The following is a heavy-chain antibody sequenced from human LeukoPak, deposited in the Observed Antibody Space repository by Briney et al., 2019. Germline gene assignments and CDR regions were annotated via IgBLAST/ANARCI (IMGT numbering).Heavy chain of an antibody. CDR2: INQDGSEK. J-gene: IGHJ5*02. CDR3: ARGGFRFFAH. D-gene: IGHD3-22*01. CDR1: GFTFSSSW. Sequence: GGSLRLSCAASGFTFSSSWMNWVSQAPGKGLEWVANINQDGSEKYCVDSVKGRFTISRDNAKNSLYLQMNSLRAEDTAVYYCARGGFRFFAHWGQGTLVTVSS. V-gene: IGHV3-7*04.